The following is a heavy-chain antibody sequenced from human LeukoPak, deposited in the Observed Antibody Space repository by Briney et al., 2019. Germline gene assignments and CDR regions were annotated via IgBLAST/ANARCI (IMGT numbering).Heavy chain of an antibody. Sequence: SVKVSCTASGGTFSSYAISWVRQASGQGLEWMGGIIPIFGTANYAQKFQGRVTITADESTSTAYMELSSLRSEDTAVYYCARDYYDSSGYDYWGQGTLVTVSS. J-gene: IGHJ4*02. D-gene: IGHD3-22*01. CDR3: ARDYYDSSGYDY. CDR1: GGTFSSYA. CDR2: IIPIFGTA. V-gene: IGHV1-69*13.